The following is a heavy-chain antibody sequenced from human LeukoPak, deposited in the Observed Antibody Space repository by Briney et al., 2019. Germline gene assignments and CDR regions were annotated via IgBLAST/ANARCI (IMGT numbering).Heavy chain of an antibody. Sequence: ASVTVSCKASGYTFTSYDINWVRQAAGQGLEWMGWMNPNSGNTGYAQKFQGRVTITRNTSISTAYMELSSLRSEDTAVYYCARVITIFGVVIHNWFDPWGQGTLVTVSS. D-gene: IGHD3-3*01. V-gene: IGHV1-8*03. J-gene: IGHJ5*02. CDR3: ARVITIFGVVIHNWFDP. CDR1: GYTFTSYD. CDR2: MNPNSGNT.